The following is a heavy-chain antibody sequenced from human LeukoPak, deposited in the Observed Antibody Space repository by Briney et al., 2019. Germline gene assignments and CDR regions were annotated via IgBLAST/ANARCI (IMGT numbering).Heavy chain of an antibody. J-gene: IGHJ4*02. CDR3: ARDGTSTDDY. CDR2: ISGNNDNP. V-gene: IGHV1-18*01. CDR1: GYTFSNFG. Sequence: ASVKVSFKTSGYTFSNFGINWVRRAPGQGLEWMAWISGNNDNPNYGQKFQGRFTVTTDSSTSTAYMELRNLRSDDTAVYYCARDGTSTDDYWGQGTLVTVSS. D-gene: IGHD2-2*01.